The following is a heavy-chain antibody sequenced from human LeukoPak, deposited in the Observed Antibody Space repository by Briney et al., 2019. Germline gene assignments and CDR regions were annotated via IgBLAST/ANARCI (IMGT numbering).Heavy chain of an antibody. CDR2: IYYSGST. J-gene: IGHJ4*02. D-gene: IGHD2-15*01. CDR1: GGSISISSYY. CDR3: ARGYCSGGSCYYFDY. V-gene: IGHV4-39*07. Sequence: SETLSLTCTVSGGSISISSYYWGWIRQPPGKGLEWIGGIYYSGSTYYNPSLKSRVTISVDTSKNQFSLKLSSVTAADTAVYCCARGYCSGGSCYYFDYWGQGTLVTVSS.